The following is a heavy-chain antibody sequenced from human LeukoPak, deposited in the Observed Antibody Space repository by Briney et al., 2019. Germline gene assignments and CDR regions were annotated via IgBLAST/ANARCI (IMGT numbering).Heavy chain of an antibody. Sequence: GGSLRLSCAASGFAFSNFAMSWVRQAPGKGLEWVSAMSGSGDGTYYADSVKGRFTISRDNSKNTLYLQMNSLRAEDTAVYYCAKMMGQRLYDYCMDVWGKGTTVTVSS. CDR1: GFAFSNFA. J-gene: IGHJ6*03. CDR3: AKMMGQRLYDYCMDV. CDR2: MSGSGDGT. V-gene: IGHV3-23*01. D-gene: IGHD3-16*01.